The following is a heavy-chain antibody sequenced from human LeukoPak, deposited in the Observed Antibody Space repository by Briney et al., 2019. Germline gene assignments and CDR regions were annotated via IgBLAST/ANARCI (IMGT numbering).Heavy chain of an antibody. CDR3: AKVGASSPYHPYYYYYMDV. CDR2: IRYDGSNK. V-gene: IGHV3-30*02. J-gene: IGHJ6*03. D-gene: IGHD6-6*01. Sequence: PGGSLRLSCAASGFTFSSYGMHWVRQAPGKGLEWVAFIRYDGSNKYYADSVKGRFTISRDNSKNTLYLQMNSLRAEDTAVYYCAKVGASSPYHPYYYYYMDVWGKGTTVTVSS. CDR1: GFTFSSYG.